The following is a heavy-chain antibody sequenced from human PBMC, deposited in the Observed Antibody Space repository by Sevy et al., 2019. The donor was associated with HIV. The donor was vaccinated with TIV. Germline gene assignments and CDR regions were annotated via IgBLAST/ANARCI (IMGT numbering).Heavy chain of an antibody. D-gene: IGHD1-26*01. CDR2: LYYSGST. V-gene: IGHV4-59*01. J-gene: IGHJ6*02. CDR3: AGRRPNYYYAMDV. CDR1: GESISSYY. Sequence: GSLRLSCTVSGESISSYYCSWIRQPPGKGLEWIGYLYYSGSTNYNPSLKSRVTISADRSKNQFSLKLTSVTAADTAVYYSAGRRPNYYYAMDVWGQGTTVTVSS.